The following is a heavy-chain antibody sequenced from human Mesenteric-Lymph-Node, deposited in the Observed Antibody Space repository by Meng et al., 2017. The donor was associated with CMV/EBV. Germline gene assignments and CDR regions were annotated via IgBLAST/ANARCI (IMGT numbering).Heavy chain of an antibody. CDR3: ARGPREGTNDKYFQH. V-gene: IGHV1-69*05. CDR2: FTPIFGTA. J-gene: IGHJ1*01. CDR1: GGTLRCYA. Sequence: SGGTLRCYAFSCVRQAPGQRLEWMGGFTPIFGTANYAQKFQCSVTSTTDESTSTAYMVLSSPRSEDTAVYYRARGPREGTNDKYFQHWGQGTLVTVSS. D-gene: IGHD2-8*01.